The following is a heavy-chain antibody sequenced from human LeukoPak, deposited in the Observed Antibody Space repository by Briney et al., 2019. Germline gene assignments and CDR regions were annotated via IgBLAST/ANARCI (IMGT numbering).Heavy chain of an antibody. J-gene: IGHJ4*02. D-gene: IGHD2/OR15-2a*01. Sequence: GESLKISCKGSGYRFTSYWIGWVRQMPGKGREWMGIIYPGDSDTRYSPSFQGQVTISADKSISTAYLQWSSLKASDTAMYYCARAPFLFPTEYDYWGQGTLVTVSS. V-gene: IGHV5-51*01. CDR3: ARAPFLFPTEYDY. CDR1: GYRFTSYW. CDR2: IYPGDSDT.